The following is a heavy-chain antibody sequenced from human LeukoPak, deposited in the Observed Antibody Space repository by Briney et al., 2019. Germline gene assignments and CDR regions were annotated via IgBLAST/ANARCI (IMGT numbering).Heavy chain of an antibody. CDR1: GGSISSGDYY. CDR2: IYYSGST. Sequence: SETLSLTCTVSGGSISSGDYYWSWIRQPPGKGLEWIGYIYYSGSTNYNPSLKSRVTISVDTSKNQFSLKLSSVTAADTAVYYCARGLAYCSGGSCYYYYGMDVWGQGTTVTVSS. CDR3: ARGLAYCSGGSCYYYYGMDV. V-gene: IGHV4-61*08. D-gene: IGHD2-15*01. J-gene: IGHJ6*02.